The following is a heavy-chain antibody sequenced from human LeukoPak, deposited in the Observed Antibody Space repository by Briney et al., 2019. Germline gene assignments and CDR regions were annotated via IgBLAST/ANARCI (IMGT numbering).Heavy chain of an antibody. V-gene: IGHV3-7*03. Sequence: GGSLRLSCVASGFPFSSYWMTWVRQAPGKGLEWVANIKQDGSKKSYVDSVKGRFTISRDNAKNSLYLQMNSLRVEDTAGYYCVRESSPVAGRFDYWGQGTLVTVSS. CDR3: VRESSPVAGRFDY. J-gene: IGHJ4*02. CDR2: IKQDGSKK. CDR1: GFPFSSYW. D-gene: IGHD6-19*01.